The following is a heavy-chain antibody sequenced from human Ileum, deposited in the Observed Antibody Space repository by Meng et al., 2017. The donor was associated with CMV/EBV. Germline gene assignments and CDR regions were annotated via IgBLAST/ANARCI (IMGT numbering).Heavy chain of an antibody. Sequence: GGSLRLSCAASGFTFSSYNMNWVRQAPGKGLEWVAVISDDGSNKYYADSVKGRFTISRDNSKNTLYLQMNSLRAEETAVYYCARDSLDFWSGSTFDYWGQGTLVTVSS. J-gene: IGHJ4*02. CDR3: ARDSLDFWSGSTFDY. D-gene: IGHD3-3*01. V-gene: IGHV3-30*04. CDR2: ISDDGSNK. CDR1: GFTFSSYN.